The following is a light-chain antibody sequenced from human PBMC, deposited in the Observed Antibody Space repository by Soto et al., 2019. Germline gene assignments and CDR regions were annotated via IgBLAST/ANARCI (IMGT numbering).Light chain of an antibody. Sequence: QSVLTQPASVSGSPGQSITISCTGTSSDVGGYNYVSWYQQHSGKAPKLMIFEVRNRPSGVSNRFSGSKSGNTASLTISGLQAEDEADYYCSSYTTSSTWVFGGGTKLTVL. CDR3: SSYTTSSTWV. V-gene: IGLV2-14*01. J-gene: IGLJ3*02. CDR1: SSDVGGYNY. CDR2: EVR.